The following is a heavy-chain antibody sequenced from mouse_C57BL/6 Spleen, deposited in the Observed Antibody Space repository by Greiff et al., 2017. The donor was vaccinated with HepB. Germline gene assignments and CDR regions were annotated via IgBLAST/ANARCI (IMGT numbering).Heavy chain of an antibody. V-gene: IGHV2-6*01. J-gene: IGHJ4*01. CDR2: IWGVGST. CDR1: GFSLTSYG. CDR3: ARMGVDSSGYGYAMDY. Sequence: QVQLKESGPGLVAPSQSLSITCTVSGFSLTSYGVDWVRQSPGKGLEWLGVIWGVGSTNYNSALKSRLSISKDNSKSQVFLKMNSLQTDDTAMYYCARMGVDSSGYGYAMDYWGQGTSVTVSS. D-gene: IGHD3-2*02.